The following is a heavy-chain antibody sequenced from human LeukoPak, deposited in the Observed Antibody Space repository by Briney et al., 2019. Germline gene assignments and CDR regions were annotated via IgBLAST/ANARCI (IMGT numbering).Heavy chain of an antibody. V-gene: IGHV3-11*04. CDR2: ISSSASTI. D-gene: IGHD4-23*01. CDR3: ARGLRWNDY. CDR1: GFTFSDTY. Sequence: PGGSLRLSCAASGFTFSDTYMSWIRQAPGKGLEWVSYISSSASTIYYTDSVKGRFTISRDNAKNSLYLQLNSLRAEDTAAYYCARGLRWNDYWGQGTLVAVSS. J-gene: IGHJ4*02.